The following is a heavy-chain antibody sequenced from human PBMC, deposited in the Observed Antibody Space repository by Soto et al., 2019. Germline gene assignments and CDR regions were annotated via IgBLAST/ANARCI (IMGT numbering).Heavy chain of an antibody. V-gene: IGHV4-4*02. J-gene: IGHJ6*02. Sequence: PSETLSLTCAVSGGSISSSNWWSWVRQPPGKGLEWIGEIYHSGSTNYNPSLKSRVTISVDKSKNQFSLKLSSVTAADTAVYYCARSYSSSWRLYYYYGMDVWGQGTTVTVSS. CDR2: IYHSGST. CDR1: GGSISSSNW. D-gene: IGHD6-13*01. CDR3: ARSYSSSWRLYYYYGMDV.